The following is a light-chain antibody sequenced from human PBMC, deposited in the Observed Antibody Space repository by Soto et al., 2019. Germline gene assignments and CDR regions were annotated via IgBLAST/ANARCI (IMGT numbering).Light chain of an antibody. Sequence: SYELTQPPSVSLAPGQTARVTCEGNKIGAKTVHWYHQKPGQAPVLVVFDDKDRPSGIPERFSGSKSGTSASLVITGLQAEDEADYYCQSYDTSVSGARVFGGGTKLTVL. V-gene: IGLV3-21*02. CDR3: QSYDTSVSGARV. J-gene: IGLJ3*02. CDR1: KIGAKT. CDR2: DDK.